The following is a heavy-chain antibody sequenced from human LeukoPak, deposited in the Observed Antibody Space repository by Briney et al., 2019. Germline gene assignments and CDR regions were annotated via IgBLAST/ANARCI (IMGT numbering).Heavy chain of an antibody. Sequence: GGSLRLSCAASGFTFSSYGMHWVRQAPGKGLEWVAVIWYDGSNKYYADSVKGRFTISRDNSKNTLYLQVNSLRAEDTAVYYCARDSLMGAYFDYWGQGTLVTVSS. D-gene: IGHD1-26*01. CDR3: ARDSLMGAYFDY. V-gene: IGHV3-33*01. J-gene: IGHJ4*02. CDR2: IWYDGSNK. CDR1: GFTFSSYG.